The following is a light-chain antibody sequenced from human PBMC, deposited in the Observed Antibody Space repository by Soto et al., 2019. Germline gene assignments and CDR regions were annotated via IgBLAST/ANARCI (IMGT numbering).Light chain of an antibody. CDR2: DAS. J-gene: IGKJ3*01. CDR1: QSVSRN. CDR3: QQHSNF. Sequence: DIVLTQSPATLSLSPGERATLSCRASQSVSRNLAWYQQIPGQAPRLLIYDASNRATGIPARFSGSGSGTDFTLTISSLESEDFAIYYCQQHSNFFGPGTQVEI. V-gene: IGKV3-11*01.